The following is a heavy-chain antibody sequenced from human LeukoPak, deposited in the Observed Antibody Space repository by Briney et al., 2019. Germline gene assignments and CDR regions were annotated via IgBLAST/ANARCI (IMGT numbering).Heavy chain of an antibody. CDR2: IRSKAYDGTT. D-gene: IGHD3-10*01. Sequence: KTGGSLRLSCTASGFTFGDYAMSWFRQAPGKGLEWVGFIRSKAYDGTTEYAASVKGRFTISRDDSKSIAHLQMNSLKTEDTAVYYCTRDKSPYYYGSGSSNWFDPWSQGTLVTVSS. J-gene: IGHJ5*02. CDR3: TRDKSPYYYGSGSSNWFDP. CDR1: GFTFGDYA. V-gene: IGHV3-49*05.